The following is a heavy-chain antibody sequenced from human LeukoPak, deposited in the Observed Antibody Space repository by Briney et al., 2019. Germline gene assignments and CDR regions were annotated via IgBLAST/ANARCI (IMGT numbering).Heavy chain of an antibody. Sequence: PGRSLRLYCAASGFTFSSYGMHWVRQGPGKGLEWVAVISYDGSNKYYADSVKGRFTISRDNSKNTLYVQMNSLRGEDTAVYYCARAGIAVDYRGFDYWGQGTLVTVSS. J-gene: IGHJ4*02. CDR1: GFTFSSYG. V-gene: IGHV3-30*03. CDR3: ARAGIAVDYRGFDY. CDR2: ISYDGSNK. D-gene: IGHD6-19*01.